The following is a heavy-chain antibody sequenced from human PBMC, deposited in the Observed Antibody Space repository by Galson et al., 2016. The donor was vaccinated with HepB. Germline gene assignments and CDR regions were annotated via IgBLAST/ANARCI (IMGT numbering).Heavy chain of an antibody. J-gene: IGHJ4*02. V-gene: IGHV1-18*04. CDR1: GYRFPTYG. Sequence: SVKVSCKASGYRFPTYGISWVRQAPGQGLEWLGWISANSGNTIYAQKFQDRVTMTRDTSASTVYMDLRSLRSDDTAVYYCAGDVQFRFDYWGQGTLVTVSS. CDR2: ISANSGNT. CDR3: AGDVQFRFDY. D-gene: IGHD4-11*01.